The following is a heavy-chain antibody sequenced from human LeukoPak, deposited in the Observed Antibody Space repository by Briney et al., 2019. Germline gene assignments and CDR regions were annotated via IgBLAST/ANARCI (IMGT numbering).Heavy chain of an antibody. CDR3: GKAHSVSGLQ. J-gene: IGHJ4*02. CDR1: GFTFSSYA. CDR2: ISSNGGIT. V-gene: IGHV3-64D*09. Sequence: AGTLRLSCSASGFTFSSYAMHWVRQAPGKGLEYVSAISSNGGITSYADSVKGRFTISRDNSKNTLYLQMSSLTAEDTAEYYRGKAHSVSGLQWGQGTLVTVPA.